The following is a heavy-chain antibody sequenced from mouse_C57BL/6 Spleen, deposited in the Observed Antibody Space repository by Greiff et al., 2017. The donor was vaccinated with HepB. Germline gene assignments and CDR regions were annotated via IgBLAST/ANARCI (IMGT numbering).Heavy chain of an antibody. V-gene: IGHV14-1*01. Sequence: VQLQQSGAELVRPGASVKLSCTASGFNIKDYYMHWVKQRPEQGLEWIGRIDPEDGDTEYAPKFQGKATMTADTSSNTAYLQLSSLTSEDTAVYYCTFYGSPAWFAYWGQGTLVTVSA. CDR2: IDPEDGDT. CDR1: GFNIKDYY. CDR3: TFYGSPAWFAY. J-gene: IGHJ3*01. D-gene: IGHD2-1*01.